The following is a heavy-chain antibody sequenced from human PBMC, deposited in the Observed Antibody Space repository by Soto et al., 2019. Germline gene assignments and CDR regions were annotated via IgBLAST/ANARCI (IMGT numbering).Heavy chain of an antibody. CDR2: IIPIFGTA. D-gene: IGHD4-4*01. J-gene: IGHJ5*02. CDR1: GGTFSSYA. CDR3: ARDLPSTDPYNWFDP. Sequence: ASVKVSCKAAGGTFSSYAISWVRQAPGQGLEWMGGIIPIFGTANYAQKFQGRVTITADESTSTAYMELSGLRSEDTAVYYCARDLPSTDPYNWFDPWGQGTLVTVSS. V-gene: IGHV1-69*13.